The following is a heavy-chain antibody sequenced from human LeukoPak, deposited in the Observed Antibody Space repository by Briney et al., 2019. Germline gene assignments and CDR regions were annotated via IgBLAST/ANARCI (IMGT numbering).Heavy chain of an antibody. CDR1: GFTFSSYA. Sequence: AGGSLRLSCVASGFTFSSYAMSWVRQAPGKGLEWVSSISGSGGSTYYADSAKGRFTISRDNSKNTLYLQMNSLRAEDTAVYYCAKDTMVRGVTSLDYWGQGTLVTVSS. V-gene: IGHV3-23*01. CDR2: ISGSGGST. CDR3: AKDTMVRGVTSLDY. D-gene: IGHD3-10*01. J-gene: IGHJ4*02.